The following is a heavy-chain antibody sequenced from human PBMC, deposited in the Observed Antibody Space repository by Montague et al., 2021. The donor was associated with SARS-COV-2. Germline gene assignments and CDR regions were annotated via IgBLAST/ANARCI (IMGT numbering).Heavy chain of an antibody. CDR3: ARDLLPPRTAIKTNFFGLDV. V-gene: IGHV4-59*01. CDR1: GGFISSSY. J-gene: IGHJ6*02. D-gene: IGHD2-21*02. Sequence: SETLSLTCTVPGGFISSSYWSWIRQPPGKGLEWIGYIYHSGNTNYNPSLKSRVTISIDTSMNQFSLSLSSMTVADTAVYFCARDLLPPRTAIKTNFFGLDVWGQGTTVIVSS. CDR2: IYHSGNT.